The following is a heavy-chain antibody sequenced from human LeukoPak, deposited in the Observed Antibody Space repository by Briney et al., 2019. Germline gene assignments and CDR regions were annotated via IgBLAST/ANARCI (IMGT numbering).Heavy chain of an antibody. CDR3: ARSGGSGSYYARYYYYYMDV. CDR2: INTNTGNA. Sequence: ASVKVSCKASGYTFTNYAVNWVRQAPGQGLEWMGWINTNTGNATYAQGFTGRFVFSLDTSVSTAYLQISSLKAEDTAVYYCARSGGSGSYYARYYYYYMDVWGKGTTVTVSS. J-gene: IGHJ6*03. V-gene: IGHV7-4-1*02. CDR1: GYTFTNYA. D-gene: IGHD3-10*01.